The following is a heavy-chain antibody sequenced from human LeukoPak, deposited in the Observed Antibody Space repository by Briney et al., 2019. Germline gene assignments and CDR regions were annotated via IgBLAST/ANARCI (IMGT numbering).Heavy chain of an antibody. J-gene: IGHJ4*02. CDR2: ISSSGSTI. Sequence: PGGSLRLSCAASGFTFSDYYMSWIRQAPGKGLEWVSYISSSGSTIYYADSVKGRFTISRDNAKNSLYLQMNSPRAEDTAVYYCARVSSSGWFEPNYFDYWGQGTLVTVSS. CDR1: GFTFSDYY. V-gene: IGHV3-11*01. D-gene: IGHD6-19*01. CDR3: ARVSSSGWFEPNYFDY.